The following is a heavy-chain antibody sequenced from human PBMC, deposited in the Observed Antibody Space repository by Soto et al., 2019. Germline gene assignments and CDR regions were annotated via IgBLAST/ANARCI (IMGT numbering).Heavy chain of an antibody. CDR1: GYTFTNYY. J-gene: IGHJ4*02. V-gene: IGHV1-46*01. Sequence: GASVKVSCKASGYTFTNYYTPWVRPAPGQGLEWMVMIYPSGGSTRNAQKFQGRVTMTRDTSTSTVYMELSSLRSEDTAVYYCARDFSGTMDYWGRATLVTVSS. D-gene: IGHD1-7*01. CDR3: ARDFSGTMDY. CDR2: IYPSGGST.